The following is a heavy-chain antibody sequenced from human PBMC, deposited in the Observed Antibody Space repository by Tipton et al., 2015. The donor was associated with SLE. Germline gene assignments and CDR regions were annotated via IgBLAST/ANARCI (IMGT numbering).Heavy chain of an antibody. V-gene: IGHV5-10-1*04. J-gene: IGHJ3*02. CDR2: IDPSDSYT. D-gene: IGHD1-26*01. CDR1: GYSFTSYW. CDR3: ARPPSGGDLRDHDAFDI. Sequence: QLVQSGAEVKKPGESLRISCKGSGYSFTSYWISWVRQMPGKGLEWMGRIDPSDSYTNYSPSFQGQVTISADKSISTAYLQWSSLKASDTAMYYCARPPSGGDLRDHDAFDIWGQGTMVTVSS.